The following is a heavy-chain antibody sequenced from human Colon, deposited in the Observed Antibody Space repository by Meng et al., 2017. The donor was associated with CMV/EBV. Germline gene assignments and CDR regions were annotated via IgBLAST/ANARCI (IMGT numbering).Heavy chain of an antibody. CDR2: ISYSGST. J-gene: IGHJ4*02. D-gene: IGHD3-3*01. CDR3: AAVGRFLDY. Sequence: GSLRLSCSFSDDSITYYHWTWIRQPPGKGLEWIGYISYSGSTNYNPSLKSRVTISIDSSKSQFSLNLTSVTAADTAVYYCAAVGRFLDYWGQGTLVTVSS. V-gene: IGHV4-59*01. CDR1: DDSITYYH.